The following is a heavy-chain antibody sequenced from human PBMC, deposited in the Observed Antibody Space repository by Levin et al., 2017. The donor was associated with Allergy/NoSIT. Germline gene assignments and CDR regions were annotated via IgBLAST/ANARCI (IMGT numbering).Heavy chain of an antibody. D-gene: IGHD3-16*02. V-gene: IGHV3-15*01. CDR1: GFNFPHAW. CDR3: ATEGAENYGYTWGSSRGDGPPPFNF. J-gene: IGHJ4*02. CDR2: VKSKTDYGTT. Sequence: PGESLKISCAASGFNFPHAWMTWVRQVPGKGLEWLGHVKSKTDYGTTDYAAPVKDRFSISRDDSINTMYLVMNSLKAEDTGIYYCATEGAENYGYTWGSSRGDGPPPFNFWGQGTPVTVSS.